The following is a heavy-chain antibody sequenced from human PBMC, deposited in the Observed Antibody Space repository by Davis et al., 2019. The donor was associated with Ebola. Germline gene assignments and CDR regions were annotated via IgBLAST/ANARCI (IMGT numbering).Heavy chain of an antibody. V-gene: IGHV3-48*02. D-gene: IGHD2/OR15-2a*01. CDR1: GYTFSNYL. CDR2: IRTNSEGTT. CDR3: VRDRDFSFDQ. J-gene: IGHJ4*02. Sequence: GESLKISCAASGYTFSNYLMNWARQAPGKGLERISNIRTNSEGTTKHAESVKGRFTISREDATSSLYLQMNSLRDEDTAVYYCVRDRDFSFDQWGRGILVTVSS.